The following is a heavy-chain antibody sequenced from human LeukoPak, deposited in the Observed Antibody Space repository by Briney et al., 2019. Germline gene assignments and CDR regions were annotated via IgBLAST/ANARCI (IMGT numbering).Heavy chain of an antibody. CDR1: GFTFSSYA. CDR3: ARDRRRIAVARTLDY. V-gene: IGHV3-30-3*01. D-gene: IGHD6-19*01. Sequence: GKSLRLSCAASGFTFSSYAMHWVRQAPGNGLEWVAVISYDGSNKYYADSVKGRFTISRDNSKNTLYLQMNSLRAEDTAVYYCARDRRRIAVARTLDYWGQGTLVTVSS. J-gene: IGHJ4*02. CDR2: ISYDGSNK.